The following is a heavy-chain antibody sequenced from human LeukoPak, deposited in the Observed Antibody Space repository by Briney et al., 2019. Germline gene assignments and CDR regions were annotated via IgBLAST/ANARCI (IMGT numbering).Heavy chain of an antibody. CDR2: ISYDGYDK. CDR3: AREGLSGSYLEY. J-gene: IGHJ4*02. V-gene: IGHV3-30-3*01. Sequence: PGRSLRLSCAASGFTFNDYAMYWVRQTPGKGLEWVTLISYDGYDKSYADSVRGRFTISRDNSKNTLYLQMDSLRSEDTAVYYCAREGLSGSYLEYWGQGTLVTVSS. D-gene: IGHD1-26*01. CDR1: GFTFNDYA.